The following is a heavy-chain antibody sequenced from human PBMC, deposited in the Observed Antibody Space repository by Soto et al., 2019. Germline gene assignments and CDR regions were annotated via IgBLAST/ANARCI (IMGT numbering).Heavy chain of an antibody. CDR2: ISAYNGNT. CDR3: ARDLSGRSTYYDFWSGYSSHYYYYGMDV. D-gene: IGHD3-3*01. Sequence: ESSVKLSCKASGYTFTSYGISWVRQAPGRGLEWMGWISAYNGNTNYAQKLQGRVTMTTDTSTSTAYMELRSLRSDDTAVYYCARDLSGRSTYYDFWSGYSSHYYYYGMDVWG. J-gene: IGHJ6*02. CDR1: GYTFTSYG. V-gene: IGHV1-18*04.